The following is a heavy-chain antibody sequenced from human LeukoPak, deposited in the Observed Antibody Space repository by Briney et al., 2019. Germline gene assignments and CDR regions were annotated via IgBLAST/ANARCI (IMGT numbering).Heavy chain of an antibody. CDR3: AREMVVAATPDYFDY. CDR2: ISGDGGST. CDR1: GFTFDDYA. Sequence: GGSLRLSCAASGFTFDDYAMHWVRQAPGKGLEWVSLISGDGGSTYYADSVKGRFTISRDNSKNTLYLQMNSLRAEDTAVYYCAREMVVAATPDYFDYWGQGTLVTVSS. V-gene: IGHV3-43*02. J-gene: IGHJ4*02. D-gene: IGHD2-15*01.